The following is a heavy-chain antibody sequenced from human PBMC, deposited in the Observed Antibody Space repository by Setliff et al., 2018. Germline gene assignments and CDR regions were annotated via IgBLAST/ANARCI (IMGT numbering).Heavy chain of an antibody. CDR1: GGSISSTSYY. D-gene: IGHD5-12*01. V-gene: IGHV4-39*07. J-gene: IGHJ4*02. Sequence: SETLSLTCTVSGGSISSTSYYWGWIRQPPGKGLDWIGSIYYSGITTYNPSLKSRVTISVDTSKNQFSLKLSSVTAADTAVYYCARLYSGFDNLFDYWGQGTLVTVSS. CDR2: IYYSGIT. CDR3: ARLYSGFDNLFDY.